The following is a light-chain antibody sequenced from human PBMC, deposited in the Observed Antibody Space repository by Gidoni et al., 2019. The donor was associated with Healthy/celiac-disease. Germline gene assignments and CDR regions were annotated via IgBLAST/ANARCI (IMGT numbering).Light chain of an antibody. CDR3: QRYGSSPTWT. V-gene: IGKV3-20*01. J-gene: IGKJ1*01. CDR2: GAS. CDR1: QSVSSSY. Sequence: VLTQSPCTLSLSPGARATLSCRASQSVSSSYLAWCQQKPGQAPRLRIYGASSRATGIPDRLSGSGSGTDFTLTISRLEPEEFAVYYCQRYGSSPTWTFGQGTKVEIK.